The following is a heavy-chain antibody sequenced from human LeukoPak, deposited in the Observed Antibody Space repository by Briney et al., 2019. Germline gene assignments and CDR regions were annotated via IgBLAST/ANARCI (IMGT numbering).Heavy chain of an antibody. CDR1: GFTVSSNY. CDR3: AKLESTMGFDY. J-gene: IGHJ4*02. CDR2: IYSGGST. V-gene: IGHV3-66*04. D-gene: IGHD3-10*01. Sequence: PGGSLRLSCAASGFTVSSNYMSWVRQAPGKGLEWVSVIYSGGSTYYADSVKGRFTISRDNSKNTLYLQMNSLRAEDTAVYYCAKLESTMGFDYWGQGTLVTVSS.